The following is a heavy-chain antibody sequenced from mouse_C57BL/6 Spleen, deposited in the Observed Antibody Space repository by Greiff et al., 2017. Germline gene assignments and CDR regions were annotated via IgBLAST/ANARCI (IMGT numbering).Heavy chain of an antibody. Sequence: EVKLMESGGGLVQPGGSLSLSCAASGFTFTDYYMSWVRQPPGKALAWLGFIRNKAKGYTTEYSASVKGRFTISRDNSQSILYLQMNALRAEDSATYYCARSPFYYGYDGGFAYWGQGTLVTVSA. CDR2: IRNKAKGYTT. V-gene: IGHV7-3*01. J-gene: IGHJ3*01. D-gene: IGHD2-2*01. CDR3: ARSPFYYGYDGGFAY. CDR1: GFTFTDYY.